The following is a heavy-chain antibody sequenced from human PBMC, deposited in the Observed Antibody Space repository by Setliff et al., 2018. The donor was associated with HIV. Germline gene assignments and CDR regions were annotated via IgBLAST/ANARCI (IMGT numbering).Heavy chain of an antibody. CDR2: LNPNISAT. Sequence: ASVKVSCKTSGYTFINYDINWVRQATGQGLEWMGWLNPNISATFYAPKFQGRVTMTRDTSTSTFYMELSSLRSEDTAVYYCARGVGAMGDYWGPGTLVTVSS. CDR1: GYTFINYD. J-gene: IGHJ4*02. D-gene: IGHD1-26*01. CDR3: ARGVGAMGDY. V-gene: IGHV1-8*01.